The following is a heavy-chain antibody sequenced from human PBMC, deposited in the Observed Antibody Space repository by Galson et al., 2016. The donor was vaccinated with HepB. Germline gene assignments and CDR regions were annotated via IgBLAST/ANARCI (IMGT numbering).Heavy chain of an antibody. CDR1: GFTFSSYG. V-gene: IGHV3-30*03. CDR3: ARAGRRQLIRGFFDS. CDR2: MSADGDNQ. J-gene: IGHJ5*01. Sequence: SLRLSCAASGFTFSSYGMHWVRQAPGKGLEWVALMSADGDNQDYADSVQGRFTISRDNSKNTVFLQMGGLRAEDTATYYCARAGRRQLIRGFFDSWGQGTLVSVSS. D-gene: IGHD6-6*01.